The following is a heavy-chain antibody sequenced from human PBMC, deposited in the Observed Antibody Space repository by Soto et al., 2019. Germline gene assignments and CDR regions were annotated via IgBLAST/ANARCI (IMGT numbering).Heavy chain of an antibody. V-gene: IGHV2-5*02. CDR3: AYVYDYVWGRGAYGMDV. J-gene: IGHJ6*02. CDR2: IYWDDDK. Sequence: KESGPTLVKPTQTLTLTCTFSGFSLSTSGVGVGWIRQPPGKALEWLAIIYWDDDKRYSPSLKSRLTVTKDTSKNQVVLTMTHMDPVDTATYYYAYVYDYVWGRGAYGMDVWGQGTTVTVSS. D-gene: IGHD3-16*01. CDR1: GFSLSTSGVG.